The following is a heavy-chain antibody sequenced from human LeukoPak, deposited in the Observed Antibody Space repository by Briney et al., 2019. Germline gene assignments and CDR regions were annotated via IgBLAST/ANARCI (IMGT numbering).Heavy chain of an antibody. CDR1: GYTFTSYD. Sequence: ASVKVSCKASGYTFTSYDINWVRQATGQGLEWMGWMNPNSGNTGYAQKFQGRVTMTRNTSISTAYMELSSLRSEDTAVYYCAKDLGGYYCSSTSCPVSTPGDYYYYYGMDVWGQGTTVTVSS. D-gene: IGHD2-2*01. V-gene: IGHV1-8*01. CDR2: MNPNSGNT. CDR3: AKDLGGYYCSSTSCPVSTPGDYYYYYGMDV. J-gene: IGHJ6*02.